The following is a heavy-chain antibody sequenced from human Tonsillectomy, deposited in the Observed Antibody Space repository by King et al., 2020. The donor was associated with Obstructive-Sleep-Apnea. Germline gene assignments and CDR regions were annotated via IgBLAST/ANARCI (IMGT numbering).Heavy chain of an antibody. V-gene: IGHV4-31*03. D-gene: IGHD6-13*01. CDR2: IFYSGST. Sequence: VQLQESGPGPVKPSQTLSLTCTVSGGSIRSSGYYWSWIRQHPGKGLEWIGYIFYSGSTYYNPSLKSRVTISVDTTKNQVSLNLISVTAADTAVYYCAGGEGQRLVGFAYYYGMDVWGQGTTVTVSS. J-gene: IGHJ6*02. CDR3: AGGEGQRLVGFAYYYGMDV. CDR1: GGSIRSSGYY.